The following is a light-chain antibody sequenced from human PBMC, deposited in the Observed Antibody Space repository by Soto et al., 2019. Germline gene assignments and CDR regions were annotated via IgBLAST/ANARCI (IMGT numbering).Light chain of an antibody. CDR1: DSSMAY. J-gene: IGKJ5*01. CDR3: QQSYRIPRT. V-gene: IGKV1-39*01. Sequence: DIQMTQSASSLAASGGDRVTISXRASDSSMAYLDWYQQKPGXAPNXXXADXSSLQRGGPSRFSGGGSGTDFTLTISSLQPEYFANYYCQQSYRIPRTFGQGTRLEIK. CDR2: DXS.